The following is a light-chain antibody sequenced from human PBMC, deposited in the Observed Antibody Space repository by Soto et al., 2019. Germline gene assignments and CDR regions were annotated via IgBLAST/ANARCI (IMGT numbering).Light chain of an antibody. CDR3: QQGHSWPLT. CDR2: SAS. Sequence: EIAMTQSPATLSVSPGERATLSCRASQSISTELAWYQQIPGQPPSLLIYSASTRATGVPARFTGSGSGSEFTLTISGLQSEDFAIYYCQQGHSWPLTFGQGTRLEI. J-gene: IGKJ2*01. CDR1: QSISTE. V-gene: IGKV3-15*01.